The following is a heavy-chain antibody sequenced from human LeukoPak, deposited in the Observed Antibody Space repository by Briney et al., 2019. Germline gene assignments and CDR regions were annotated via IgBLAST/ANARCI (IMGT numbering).Heavy chain of an antibody. Sequence: ASVKVSCKASGYTFTGYYMHWVGQAPGQGREGMGRINPNRGGTNYAQNFQGRVTMTTATSIITAYIELSGLRSDDTAVYYCARTGGYMVWGVQNWFEPWGQGTLVTVSA. CDR3: ARTGGYMVWGVQNWFEP. J-gene: IGHJ5*02. V-gene: IGHV1-2*06. CDR1: GYTFTGYY. D-gene: IGHD3-10*01. CDR2: INPNRGGT.